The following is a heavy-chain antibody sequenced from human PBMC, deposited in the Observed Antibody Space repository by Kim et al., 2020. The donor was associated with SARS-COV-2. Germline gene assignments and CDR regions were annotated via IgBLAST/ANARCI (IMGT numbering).Heavy chain of an antibody. CDR2: IYYSGST. Sequence: SETLSLTCTVSGGSISSYYWSWIRQPPGKGLEWIGYIYYSGSTNYNPSLKSRVTISVDTSKNQFSLKLSSVTAADTAVYYCARAQDLYGTIWVDYWGQGTLVTVSS. V-gene: IGHV4-59*13. CDR3: ARAQDLYGTIWVDY. J-gene: IGHJ4*02. D-gene: IGHD3-3*01. CDR1: GGSISSYY.